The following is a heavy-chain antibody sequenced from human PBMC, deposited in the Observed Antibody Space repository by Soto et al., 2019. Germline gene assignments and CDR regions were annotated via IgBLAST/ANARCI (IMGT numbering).Heavy chain of an antibody. CDR2: ISYAGSNK. D-gene: IGHD3-9*01. V-gene: IGHV3-30-3*01. CDR1: GCTFSSYA. J-gene: IGHJ4*02. Sequence: QVQLVESGGGVVQPGRSLRLSSAASGCTFSSYAMHWFRQAPGKGLEWVAVISYAGSNKYYADSVKGRFTISRDNSKNTLYLQMNSLRAEEPAVYSCARDPGYHVFAYWGQGTLVTVSS. CDR3: ARDPGYHVFAY.